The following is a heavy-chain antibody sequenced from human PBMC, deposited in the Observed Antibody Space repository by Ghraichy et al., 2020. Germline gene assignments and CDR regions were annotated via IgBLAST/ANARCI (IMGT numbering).Heavy chain of an antibody. V-gene: IGHV4-4*07. CDR3: ARGFSVLMVYASNWYFDL. CDR2: IYTSGST. CDR1: GGSISSYY. Sequence: SETLSLTCTVSGGSISSYYWSWIRQPAGKGLEWIGRIYTSGSTNYNPSLKSRVTMSVDTSKNQFSLKLSSVTAADTAVYYCARGFSVLMVYASNWYFDLWGRGTLVTVSS. J-gene: IGHJ2*01. D-gene: IGHD2-8*01.